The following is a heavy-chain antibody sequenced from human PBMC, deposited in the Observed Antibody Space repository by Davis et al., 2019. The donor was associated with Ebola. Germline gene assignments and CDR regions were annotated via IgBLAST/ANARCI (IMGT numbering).Heavy chain of an antibody. J-gene: IGHJ6*02. D-gene: IGHD6-19*01. CDR2: ISGSGGST. CDR1: GFTFSSYA. Sequence: PGGSLRLSCAASGFTFSSYAMSWVRQAPGKGLEWVSAISGSGGSTYYADSVKGRFTISRDNSKNTLYLQMNSLRAEDTAVYYCAKDCIAVARGVYGMDVWGQGTTVTVSS. V-gene: IGHV3-23*01. CDR3: AKDCIAVARGVYGMDV.